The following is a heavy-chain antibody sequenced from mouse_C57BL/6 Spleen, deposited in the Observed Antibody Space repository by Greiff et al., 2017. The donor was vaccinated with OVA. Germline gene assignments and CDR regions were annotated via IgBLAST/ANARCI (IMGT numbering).Heavy chain of an antibody. D-gene: IGHD2-14*01. J-gene: IGHJ1*03. CDR2: IDPSDSYT. V-gene: IGHV1-59*01. CDR3: ARSALYGYDDFDWYFDV. CDR1: GYTFTSYW. Sequence: QVQLQQPGAELVRPGTSVKLSCKASGYTFTSYWMHWVKQRPGQGLEWIGVIDPSDSYTNYNQKFKGKATLTVDTSSSTAYMQLSSLTSEDSAVYYCARSALYGYDDFDWYFDVWGTGTTVTVSS.